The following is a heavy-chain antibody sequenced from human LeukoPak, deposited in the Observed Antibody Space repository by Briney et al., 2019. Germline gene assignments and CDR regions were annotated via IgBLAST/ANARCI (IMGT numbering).Heavy chain of an antibody. J-gene: IGHJ5*02. D-gene: IGHD3-22*01. CDR1: GFTFSSYS. Sequence: PGGSLRLSCAASGFTFSSYSMNWVRQAPGKGLEWVSSISSRSSYIYYADSVKGRFTISRDNAKNSLYLQMNSLRAEDTAVYYCASNYAYYYDSSGYYTTWGQGTLVTVSS. V-gene: IGHV3-21*01. CDR3: ASNYAYYYDSSGYYTT. CDR2: ISSRSSYI.